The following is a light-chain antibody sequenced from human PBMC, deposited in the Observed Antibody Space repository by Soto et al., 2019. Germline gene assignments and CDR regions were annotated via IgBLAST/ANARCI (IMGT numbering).Light chain of an antibody. CDR1: QSVSSY. J-gene: IGKJ5*01. CDR2: DTS. Sequence: EIVLTQSPATLSLSPGARAPLSCRASQSVSSYLSWYQQKPGQAPRLLIFDTSNRATGIPARFSGSGSGTDFTLTISGLEPEDFAVYDCQQRTNRPPITFGQGTRLEIK. CDR3: QQRTNRPPIT. V-gene: IGKV3-11*01.